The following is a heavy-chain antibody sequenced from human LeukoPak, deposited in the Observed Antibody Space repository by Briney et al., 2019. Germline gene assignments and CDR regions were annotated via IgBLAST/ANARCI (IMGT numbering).Heavy chain of an antibody. Sequence: TSETLSLTCTVSGGSISSSSYYWGWIRQPPGKGLEWSGSIYYSGSTYYNPSLKSRVTISVDTSKNQFSLKLSSVTAADTAVYYCARGSLIVVVPAALDYWGQGTLVTVSS. CDR2: IYYSGST. J-gene: IGHJ4*02. CDR3: ARGSLIVVVPAALDY. V-gene: IGHV4-39*01. CDR1: GGSISSSSYY. D-gene: IGHD2-2*01.